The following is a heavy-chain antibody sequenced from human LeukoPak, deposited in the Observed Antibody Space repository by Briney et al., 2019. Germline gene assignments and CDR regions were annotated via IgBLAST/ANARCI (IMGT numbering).Heavy chain of an antibody. CDR3: ARGVYGDYVDY. D-gene: IGHD5/OR15-5a*01. V-gene: IGHV3-74*01. Sequence: GGSLRLSCAASGFTFSSYWMHWVRQAPGKGLVWVSRINSDGSSTSYADSVKGRFTISRDNAKNTLYLQMNSLRAEDTAVYYCARGVYGDYVDYWGQGTLVTVSS. J-gene: IGHJ4*02. CDR2: INSDGSST. CDR1: GFTFSSYW.